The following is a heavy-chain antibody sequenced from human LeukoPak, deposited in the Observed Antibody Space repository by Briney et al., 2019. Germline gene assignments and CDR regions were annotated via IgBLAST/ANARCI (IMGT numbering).Heavy chain of an antibody. J-gene: IGHJ6*03. V-gene: IGHV3-11*04. CDR3: ARVSTIFGVVYNYMDV. Sequence: PGGSLRLSCAASGFTFSDYYMSWTRQAPGKGLEWVSYISSSGSTIYYADSVKGRFTISRDNAKNSLYLQMNSLRAEDTAVYYCARVSTIFGVVYNYMDVWGKGTTVTVSS. D-gene: IGHD3-3*01. CDR1: GFTFSDYY. CDR2: ISSSGSTI.